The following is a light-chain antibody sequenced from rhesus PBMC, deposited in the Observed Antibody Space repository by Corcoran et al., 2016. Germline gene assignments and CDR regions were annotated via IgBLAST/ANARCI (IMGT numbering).Light chain of an antibody. CDR3: LQTKNFPYS. CDR2: QTS. CDR1: ESVNFFGINF. Sequence: DIVLTQSPASLAVSPGQRATITCRPSESVNFFGINFIHWYQQKPGHPPRLLIYQTSKKDIGVPGRFSGSGYGTDFTLTINPVEVDDAADYYCLQTKNFPYSFGPGTKVEI. V-gene: IGKV7-13*01. J-gene: IGKJ2*01.